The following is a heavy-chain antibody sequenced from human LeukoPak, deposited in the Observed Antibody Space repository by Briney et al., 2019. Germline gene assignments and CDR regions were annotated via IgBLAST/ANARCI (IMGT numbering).Heavy chain of an antibody. J-gene: IGHJ4*02. CDR3: ARGNILTGYCFDF. Sequence: SETLSLTFSVYGGSITGYYWSSIRQTPRRGLEWVGEIHYTGATSYNPSLKSRATISTDTSKNQFCLRLRSVSAADTDVYYCARGNILTGYCFDFWGQGALVTVSS. CDR2: IHYTGAT. V-gene: IGHV4-34*01. CDR1: GGSITGYY. D-gene: IGHD3-9*01.